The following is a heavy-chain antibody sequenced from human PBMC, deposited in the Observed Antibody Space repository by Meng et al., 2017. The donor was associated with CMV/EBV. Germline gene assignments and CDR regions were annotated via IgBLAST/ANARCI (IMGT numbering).Heavy chain of an antibody. CDR1: GFTFSDYY. Sequence: SLMISCAASGFTFSDYYMSWIRQAPGKGLEWVSYISSSGSTIYYADSVKGRFTISRDNAKTSLYLQMNSLRAEDTAVYYCARLLEWLLDNCDIWGQGTMVTVSS. CDR2: ISSSGSTI. D-gene: IGHD3-3*01. CDR3: ARLLEWLLDNCDI. V-gene: IGHV3-11*01. J-gene: IGHJ3*02.